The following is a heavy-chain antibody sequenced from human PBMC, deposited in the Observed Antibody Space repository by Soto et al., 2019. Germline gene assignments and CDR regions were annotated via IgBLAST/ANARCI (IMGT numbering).Heavy chain of an antibody. Sequence: QVQLVQSGAEVKKPGSSVKVSCKASGGTFSSYAISWVRQAPGQGLEWMGGIIPIFGTANYAQKFQGRVTITADEATSTAYMELRSLRSEDTAVYYCARGGWGTAMDHSYGMDVWGQGTTVTVSS. J-gene: IGHJ6*02. CDR1: GGTFSSYA. CDR3: ARGGWGTAMDHSYGMDV. V-gene: IGHV1-69*12. D-gene: IGHD5-18*01. CDR2: IIPIFGTA.